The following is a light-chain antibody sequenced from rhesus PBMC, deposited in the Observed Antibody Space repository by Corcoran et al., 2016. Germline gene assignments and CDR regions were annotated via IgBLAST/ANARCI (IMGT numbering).Light chain of an antibody. V-gene: IGKV1-25*01. CDR3: QQHNSYPPT. J-gene: IGKJ1*01. CDR1: QGISNY. CDR2: KAS. Sequence: EIQMTQSPSSLSASMGDTVTITCRASQGISNYLAWYQQKPGKAPKFLIYKASTLQSGVPSRFGGIGSGTDFTLTISSLQPEDFATYYCQQHNSYPPTFGQGAKVEIK.